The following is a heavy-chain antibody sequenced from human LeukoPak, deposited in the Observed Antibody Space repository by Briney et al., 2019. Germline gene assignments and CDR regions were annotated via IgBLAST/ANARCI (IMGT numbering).Heavy chain of an antibody. CDR3: AREGSSGWYYHFDY. CDR1: GFTFSSYA. V-gene: IGHV3-30-3*01. Sequence: GGSLRLSCAASGFTFSSYAMHWVRQAPGKGLEWVAVISYDGSNKYYADSVKGRFTISRDNSKNTLYLQMNSLRAEDTAVYYCAREGSSGWYYHFDYWGQGTLVTVSS. CDR2: ISYDGSNK. D-gene: IGHD6-19*01. J-gene: IGHJ4*02.